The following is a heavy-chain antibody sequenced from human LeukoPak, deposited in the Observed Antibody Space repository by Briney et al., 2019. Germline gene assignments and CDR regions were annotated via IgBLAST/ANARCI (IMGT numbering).Heavy chain of an antibody. V-gene: IGHV3-23*01. CDR2: ISGSGGST. Sequence: GGSLRLSCAASGFTFSSYGMSWVRQAPGKGLEWVSAISGSGGSTYYADSVKGRFTISRDNSKNTLYLQMNSLRAEDTAVYYCAKDLWYDSSGYYFSYFDHWGQGTLVTVSS. CDR3: AKDLWYDSSGYYFSYFDH. J-gene: IGHJ4*02. CDR1: GFTFSSYG. D-gene: IGHD3-22*01.